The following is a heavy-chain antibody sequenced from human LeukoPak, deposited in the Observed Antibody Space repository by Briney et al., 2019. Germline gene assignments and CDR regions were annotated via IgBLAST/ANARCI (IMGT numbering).Heavy chain of an antibody. CDR1: GFTFSNYG. J-gene: IGHJ4*02. CDR3: AKEGNARASHYLDS. D-gene: IGHD3-10*02. Sequence: QPGRSLKLSCVASGFTFSNYGMQWVRQAPGKGLEWLTVISYDGKVSHYADSVKGRFTVSRDNPENTLFLQMNSLRAEDTAMYFCAKEGNARASHYLDSWGQGTLVTVSS. CDR2: ISYDGKVS. V-gene: IGHV3-30*18.